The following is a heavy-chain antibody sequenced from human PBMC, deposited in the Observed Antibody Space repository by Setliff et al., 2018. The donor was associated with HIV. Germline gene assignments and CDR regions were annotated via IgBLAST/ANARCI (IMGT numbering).Heavy chain of an antibody. CDR2: MYYRGTT. CDR1: GGSIVSSSYY. J-gene: IGHJ4*02. V-gene: IGHV4-39*01. D-gene: IGHD3-10*01. Sequence: SETLSLTCTVSGGSIVSSSYYWGWIRQPPGKGLEWIGTMYYRGTTYNKPSLKSRVTFSADPSKNQFSLNLNSVTATDTAVYYCARQGLTMNRGVPAPILYYFDYWGPGILVTVSS. CDR3: ARQGLTMNRGVPAPILYYFDY.